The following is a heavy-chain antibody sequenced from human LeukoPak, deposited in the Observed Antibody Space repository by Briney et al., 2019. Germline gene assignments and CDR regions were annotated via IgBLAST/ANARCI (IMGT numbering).Heavy chain of an antibody. J-gene: IGHJ5*02. CDR2: ISSGTGYI. D-gene: IGHD1-26*01. CDR1: GFTFSSYS. V-gene: IGHV3-21*01. Sequence: GGSLRLSCAASGFTFSSYSMNWVRQAPGKGLEWVSSISSGTGYIYYADSVKGRFTISRDNAKNSLYLQMNSLRAEDTAVYYCARPKWELPMGGWFDPWGQGTLVTVSS. CDR3: ARPKWELPMGGWFDP.